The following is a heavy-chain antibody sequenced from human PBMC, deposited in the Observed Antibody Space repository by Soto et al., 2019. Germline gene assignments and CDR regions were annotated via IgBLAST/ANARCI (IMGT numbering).Heavy chain of an antibody. V-gene: IGHV2-5*02. CDR1: GFSLSTSGVG. CDR3: AHVYGGYDNFDY. Sequence: QITLKESGPTPVKPTQTLTLTCTFSGFSLSTSGVGVGWIRQPPGKALEWLALIYWDDDKRYSPSLKSRLTITKDTSKIQVVLTMTNMDPVDTATYYCAHVYGGYDNFDYWGQGTLVTVSS. D-gene: IGHD5-12*01. CDR2: IYWDDDK. J-gene: IGHJ4*02.